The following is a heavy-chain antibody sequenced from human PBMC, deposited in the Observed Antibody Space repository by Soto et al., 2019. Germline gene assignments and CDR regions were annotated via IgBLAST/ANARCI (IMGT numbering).Heavy chain of an antibody. Sequence: ASVKVSCKASGYTFTSYAMHWVRQAPGQRLEWMGWINAGNGNTKYSQKFQGRVTITRDTSASTAYMELSSLRSEDTAAYYCARDGDRVKLERPGAFDYWGQGTLVTVSS. V-gene: IGHV1-3*01. CDR3: ARDGDRVKLERPGAFDY. CDR1: GYTFTSYA. CDR2: INAGNGNT. D-gene: IGHD1-1*01. J-gene: IGHJ4*02.